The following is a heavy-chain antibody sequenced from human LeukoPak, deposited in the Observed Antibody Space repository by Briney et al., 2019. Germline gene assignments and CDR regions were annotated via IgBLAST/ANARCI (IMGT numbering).Heavy chain of an antibody. V-gene: IGHV4-4*02. CDR1: GFTFSNAW. D-gene: IGHD3-10*01. Sequence: GSLRLSCAASGFTFSNAWMSWVRQPPGKGLEWIGEIYHSGSTNYNLSLKSRVTISVDKSKNQFSLKLSSVTAADTAVYYCARGSYYYASGSWEYYFDYWGQGTLVTVSS. CDR2: IYHSGST. CDR3: ARGSYYYASGSWEYYFDY. J-gene: IGHJ4*02.